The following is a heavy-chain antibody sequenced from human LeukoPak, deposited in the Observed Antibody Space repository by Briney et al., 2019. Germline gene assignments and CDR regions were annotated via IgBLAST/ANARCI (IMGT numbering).Heavy chain of an antibody. D-gene: IGHD3-10*01. J-gene: IGHJ5*02. CDR1: GFTFSSYS. Sequence: GGSLRLSCAASGFTFSSYSMNWVRQAPGKGLEWVSSINSSSSYIYYADSVKGRFTISRDNAKNSLYLQMNSLRAEDTAVYYCARGLRFGDPPRSWGQGTLVTVSS. CDR2: INSSSSYI. V-gene: IGHV3-21*01. CDR3: ARGLRFGDPPRS.